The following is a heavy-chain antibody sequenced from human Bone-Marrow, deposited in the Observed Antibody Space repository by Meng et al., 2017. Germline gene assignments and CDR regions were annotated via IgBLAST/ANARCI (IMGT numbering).Heavy chain of an antibody. D-gene: IGHD2-15*01. V-gene: IGHV4-31*01. CDR3: ARGRASCSSGGCSLGWFDP. CDR1: GGSINIAGYY. CDR2: IYYTENT. J-gene: IGHJ5*02. Sequence: VRHQESGPGLVKPAQSRSLTCSVSGGSINIAGYYWSWIRQHPGKGLEWIGYIYYTENTYYNPSLKSPMTISLDKSKNQFSLKLNSVTVADTAVYYCARGRASCSSGGCSLGWFDPWGQGTLVTVSS.